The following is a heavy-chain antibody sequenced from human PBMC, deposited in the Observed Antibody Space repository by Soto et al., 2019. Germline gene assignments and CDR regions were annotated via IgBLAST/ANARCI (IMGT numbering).Heavy chain of an antibody. Sequence: ASVKGYWKTSGGSLSSYAISWVRQAQXXGLEXMGWISAYNGNTNYAQKLQGRVTMTTDTPTNTAYMELRSLRSDDTAVYYCAIDCSGGSCYSSDYYYGMDVWGQGTTVTVSS. J-gene: IGHJ6*02. D-gene: IGHD2-15*01. V-gene: IGHV1-18*01. CDR3: AIDCSGGSCYSSDYYYGMDV. CDR2: ISAYNGNT. CDR1: GGSLSSYA.